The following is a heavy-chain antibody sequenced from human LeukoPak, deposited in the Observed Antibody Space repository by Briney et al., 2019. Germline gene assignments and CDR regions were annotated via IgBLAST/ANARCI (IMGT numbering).Heavy chain of an antibody. J-gene: IGHJ6*03. CDR2: ISGSGGST. CDR1: GFTFSSYA. CDR3: AKGIRYCTNGVCYMGHYYYYMDV. Sequence: GGSLRLSCAASGFTFSSYAMSWVRQAPGKGLEWVSAISGSGGSTYYADSVKGRFTISRDNSKNTLYLQMNSLRAEDTAVYYCAKGIRYCTNGVCYMGHYYYYMDVWGKGTTVTVSS. D-gene: IGHD2-8*01. V-gene: IGHV3-23*01.